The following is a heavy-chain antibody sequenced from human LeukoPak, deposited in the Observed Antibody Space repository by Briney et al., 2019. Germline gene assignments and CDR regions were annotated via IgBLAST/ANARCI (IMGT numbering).Heavy chain of an antibody. J-gene: IGHJ4*02. V-gene: IGHV4-31*03. CDR2: IYYSGST. CDR1: GGSISSGGYY. CDR3: ARAYSSDWYGFYFDY. D-gene: IGHD6-19*01. Sequence: PSQTLSLTCTVSGGSISSGGYYWSWIRQHPGKGLVWIGYIYYSGSTYYNPSLKSRVTISVDTSKNQFSLKLRSVTAADTAVYYCARAYSSDWYGFYFDYWGQGTLVTVSS.